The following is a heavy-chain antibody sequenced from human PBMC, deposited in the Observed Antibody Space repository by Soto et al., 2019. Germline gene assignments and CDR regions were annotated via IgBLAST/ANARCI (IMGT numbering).Heavy chain of an antibody. V-gene: IGHV1-69*02. CDR2: IIPILGIA. D-gene: IGHD4-17*01. Sequence: QVQLVQSGAEVKKPGSSVKVSCKASGGTFSSYTISWVRQAPGQGLVWMGRIIPILGIANYAQKFQGRVTITADKSTSTAYMELSSLRSEDTAVYYCARGLGDYEDYFDYWGQGTLVTVSS. CDR1: GGTFSSYT. CDR3: ARGLGDYEDYFDY. J-gene: IGHJ4*02.